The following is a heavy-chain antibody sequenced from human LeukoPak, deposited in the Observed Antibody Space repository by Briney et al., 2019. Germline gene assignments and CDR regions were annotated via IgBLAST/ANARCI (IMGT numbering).Heavy chain of an antibody. V-gene: IGHV4-34*01. CDR2: INHSGST. CDR3: ARDDTSATRHAFDI. J-gene: IGHJ3*02. Sequence: SETLSLTCAVYGGSFSGYYWSWIRQPPGEGLEWIGEINHSGSTNYNPSLKSRVTISVDTSKNQFSLKLSSVTAADTAVYYCARDDTSATRHAFDIWGQGTMVTVSS. CDR1: GGSFSGYY. D-gene: IGHD3-22*01.